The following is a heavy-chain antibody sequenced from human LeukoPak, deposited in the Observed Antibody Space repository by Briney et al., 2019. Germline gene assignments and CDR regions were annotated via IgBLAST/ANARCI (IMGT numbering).Heavy chain of an antibody. J-gene: IGHJ5*02. D-gene: IGHD4-11*01. CDR1: GGSISNYY. CDR2: IYYSGST. CDR3: ARALNDYSNYEVLTDNWFDP. Sequence: PSETLSLTCTVSGGSISNYYWSWIRQPPGKGLEWIGYIYYSGSTNYNPSLKSRVTISVDTSKNHFSLKLSSVTAADTAVYYCARALNDYSNYEVLTDNWFDPWGQGTLVTVSS. V-gene: IGHV4-59*01.